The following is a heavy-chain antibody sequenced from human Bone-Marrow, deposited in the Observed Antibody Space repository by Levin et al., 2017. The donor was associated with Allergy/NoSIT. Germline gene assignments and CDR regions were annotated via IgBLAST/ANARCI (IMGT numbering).Heavy chain of an antibody. V-gene: IGHV3-74*01. Sequence: PGESLKISCAASGFTFSSYWMHWVRQAPGKGLVWVSRINGDGSSIGTADSVKGRFTISRDNAKNMLYLQMNSLRVEDTAVYYCVKDALVAMPGDSWGQGTLVTVSS. J-gene: IGHJ4*02. CDR1: GFTFSSYW. D-gene: IGHD2-15*01. CDR2: INGDGSSI. CDR3: VKDALVAMPGDS.